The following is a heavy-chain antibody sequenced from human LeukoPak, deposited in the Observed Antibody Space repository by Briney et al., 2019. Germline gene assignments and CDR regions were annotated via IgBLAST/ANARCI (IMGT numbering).Heavy chain of an antibody. J-gene: IGHJ5*02. Sequence: ASVKVSCKAYGYTFTAYYMHWVRQAPGQGPEWMGWINPKSGDTNYAQKFQGRVIMTRDTYITTVYMELSGLRSDDTAIYYCARGDYYGSPKTVAAWGQGTLVTVSS. V-gene: IGHV1-2*02. CDR3: ARGDYYGSPKTVAA. CDR2: INPKSGDT. D-gene: IGHD3-10*01. CDR1: GYTFTAYY.